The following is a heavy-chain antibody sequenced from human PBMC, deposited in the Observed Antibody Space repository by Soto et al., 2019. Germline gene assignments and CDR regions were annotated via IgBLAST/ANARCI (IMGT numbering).Heavy chain of an antibody. CDR2: IYYTGSH. V-gene: IGHV4-59*12. J-gene: IGHJ4*02. CDR3: ARGGYILRRALIN. Sequence: PSETLSLTCSVSGGSISSFYWSWIRQAPGQGLEWIGYIYYTGSHNYNPSLKSRVTISVDTSKNQFSLKLSSVTAADTAVYYCARGGYILRRALINWGQGTLVTVS. CDR1: GGSISSFY. D-gene: IGHD6-13*01.